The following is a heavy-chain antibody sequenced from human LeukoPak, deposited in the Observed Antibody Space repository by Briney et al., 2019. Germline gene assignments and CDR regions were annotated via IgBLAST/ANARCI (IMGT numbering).Heavy chain of an antibody. CDR3: ATDIVATSGDY. D-gene: IGHD5-12*01. J-gene: IGHJ4*02. CDR2: ISSSGSAI. Sequence: GGSLRLSCAASGFSFTDYYMSWIRQAPGKGLEWVSYISSSGSAIYYADSVRGRFTISRDNARNSMFLQMDGLRAEDTAVYYCATDIVATSGDYWGQGTLVTVSS. CDR1: GFSFTDYY. V-gene: IGHV3-11*01.